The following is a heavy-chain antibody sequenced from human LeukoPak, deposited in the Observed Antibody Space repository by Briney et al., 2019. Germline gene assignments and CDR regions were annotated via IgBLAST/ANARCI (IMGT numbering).Heavy chain of an antibody. V-gene: IGHV3-30*18. D-gene: IGHD6-13*01. Sequence: GGSLRLSCAASGFTFSSYGMHWVRQAPGKGLEWVAVISYDGSNKYYADSVKGRFTISRDNSKNTLYLQMNSLRAEDTAVYYCAKERKGRTAAGPIDYWGQGTLVTVSS. CDR1: GFTFSSYG. CDR2: ISYDGSNK. CDR3: AKERKGRTAAGPIDY. J-gene: IGHJ4*02.